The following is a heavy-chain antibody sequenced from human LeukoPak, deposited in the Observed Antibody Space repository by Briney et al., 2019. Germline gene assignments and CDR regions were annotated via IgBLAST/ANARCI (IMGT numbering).Heavy chain of an antibody. Sequence: SETMSLTCTVDGSISSYYWSWIRQAPGKGLEWIGHSYFIGSPNYNPSLKSRVTISVDTPKNQFSLKLSSVTAADTAVYYCAGVRSTVGWRSFDYWGQGILVTVSS. J-gene: IGHJ4*02. CDR2: SYFIGSP. V-gene: IGHV4-59*08. CDR1: GSISSYY. D-gene: IGHD4-23*01. CDR3: AGVRSTVGWRSFDY.